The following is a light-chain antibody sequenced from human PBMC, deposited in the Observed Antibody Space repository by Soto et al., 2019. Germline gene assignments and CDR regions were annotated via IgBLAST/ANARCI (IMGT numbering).Light chain of an antibody. V-gene: IGLV2-11*01. Sequence: QSVLTQPRSVSGSPGQSVTISCTVTSSDVGGYNYVSWYQHHPGKAPKVMIYDVSKRPSGVPDRFSGSKSGNTASLTISGLQAEDEADYYCCSYAGSYTYVFGTGTKV. CDR3: CSYAGSYTYV. CDR2: DVS. CDR1: SSDVGGYNY. J-gene: IGLJ1*01.